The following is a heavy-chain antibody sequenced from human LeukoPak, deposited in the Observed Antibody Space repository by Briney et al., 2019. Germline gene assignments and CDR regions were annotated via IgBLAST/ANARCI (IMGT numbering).Heavy chain of an antibody. V-gene: IGHV3-7*01. CDR1: GFTFSSHW. Sequence: GGSLRLSCVASGFTFSSHWMHWVRQAPGKGPERVANIKQDGSEKYYADPVKGRFTISRDNAKNSLYLQMNSLRVEDTAVYSCYATAIGGWGQGTLVTVSS. CDR3: YATAIGG. D-gene: IGHD4-23*01. J-gene: IGHJ4*02. CDR2: IKQDGSEK.